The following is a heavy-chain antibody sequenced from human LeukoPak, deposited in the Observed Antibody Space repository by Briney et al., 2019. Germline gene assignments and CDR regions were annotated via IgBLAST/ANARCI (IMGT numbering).Heavy chain of an antibody. CDR2: IYHSGST. Sequence: SETLSLTCTVSGYSISSGYYWGWIRQPPGKGLEWMGSIYHSGSTYYNPSLKSRVTISVDTSKNQCSLKLRSVTAADTAVYYCARVTHVVITALGNWFEPWGQGTLVAVS. CDR3: ARVTHVVITALGNWFEP. CDR1: GYSISSGYY. J-gene: IGHJ5*02. D-gene: IGHD2-21*02. V-gene: IGHV4-38-2*02.